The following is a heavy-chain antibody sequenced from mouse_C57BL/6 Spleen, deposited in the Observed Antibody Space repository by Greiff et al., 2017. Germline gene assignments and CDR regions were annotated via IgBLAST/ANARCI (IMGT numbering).Heavy chain of an antibody. V-gene: IGHV1-39*01. CDR1: GYSFTDYH. J-gene: IGHJ2*01. CDR2: INSNYGST. CDR3: ARTGFDY. D-gene: IGHD4-1*01. Sequence: EVQGVESGPGLVKPGASVKLSCKASGYSFTDYHMNWVKQSNGKGLEWIGVINSNYGSTSYNQKFKGSVILTVDKSSNTPYMQISSLKSEDSAVYYCARTGFDYWGQGTTLTVSS.